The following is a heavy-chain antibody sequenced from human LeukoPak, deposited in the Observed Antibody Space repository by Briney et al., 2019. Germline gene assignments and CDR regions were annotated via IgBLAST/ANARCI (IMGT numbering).Heavy chain of an antibody. D-gene: IGHD2-2*01. V-gene: IGHV3-30*04. CDR1: GFTFSSYA. J-gene: IGHJ5*02. CDR3: ASPRGCSSTSCP. Sequence: GGSLRLSCAASGFTFSSYAMHWVRQAPGKGLVWVAVISYDGSNKYYADSVKGRFTISRDNSKNTLYLQMNSLRAEDTAVYYCASPRGCSSTSCPWGQGTLVTVSS. CDR2: ISYDGSNK.